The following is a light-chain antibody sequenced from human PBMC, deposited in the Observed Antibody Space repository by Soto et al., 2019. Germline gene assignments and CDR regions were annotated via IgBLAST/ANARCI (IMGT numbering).Light chain of an antibody. CDR1: TGAVTNGHY. CDR3: LLSYNGPYV. CDR2: DTT. V-gene: IGLV7-46*01. J-gene: IGLJ1*01. Sequence: QAVLTQEPSLTVSPGGTVTLTCGSSTGAVTNGHYPYWFQQKPGQASRTLIYDTTNRHSWTPARFSGSLLGGKAALTLSGAQPEDEAEYYCLLSYNGPYVFGTGTKVTVL.